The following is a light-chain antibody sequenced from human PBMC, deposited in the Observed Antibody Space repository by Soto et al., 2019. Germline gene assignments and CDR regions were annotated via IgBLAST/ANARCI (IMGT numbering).Light chain of an antibody. CDR1: QDIISY. CDR3: QQLRSYPST. J-gene: IGKJ4*01. V-gene: IGKV1-9*01. CDR2: AAS. Sequence: IQMTQSPSSLSASVGDIVTITFRASQDIISYLAWYQQKPGKAPTLLIYAASTLQSGVPSRFSGSGFGTDFTLTISSLQAEDFASYYCQQLRSYPSTFGGGTRWIS.